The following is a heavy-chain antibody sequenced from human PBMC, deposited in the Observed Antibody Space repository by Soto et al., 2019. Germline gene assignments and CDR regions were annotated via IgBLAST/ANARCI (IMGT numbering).Heavy chain of an antibody. V-gene: IGHV3-74*01. CDR3: AREAPAYVDTLDY. CDR1: GFTFSSYW. CDR2: INSDGSST. J-gene: IGHJ4*02. D-gene: IGHD5-18*01. Sequence: GGSLRLSCAASGFTFSSYWMHWVRQAPGKGLVWVSRINSDGSSTSYADSVKGRFTISRDNAKNTLYLQMNSLRAEDTAVYYCAREAPAYVDTLDYWGQGTLVTVSS.